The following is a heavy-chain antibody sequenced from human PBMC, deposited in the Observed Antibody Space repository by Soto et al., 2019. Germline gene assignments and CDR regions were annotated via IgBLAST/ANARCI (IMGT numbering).Heavy chain of an antibody. Sequence: LSLTCTVSGGSIRSYYWSWIRQPPGKGLEWIGDIYYSGSTNYNPSLKSRVTISVDTSKNQFSLKLSSVTAADTAVYYCARDGDGYNYDAFDIWGQGTLVTVSS. CDR1: GGSIRSYY. CDR3: ARDGDGYNYDAFDI. D-gene: IGHD5-12*01. V-gene: IGHV4-59*01. CDR2: IYYSGST. J-gene: IGHJ3*02.